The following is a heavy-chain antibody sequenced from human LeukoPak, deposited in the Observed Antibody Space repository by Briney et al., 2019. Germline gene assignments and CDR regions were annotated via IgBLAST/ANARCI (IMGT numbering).Heavy chain of an antibody. CDR3: ARLRGYDFWSGYFNYYYYGMDV. CDR2: IYYSGST. D-gene: IGHD3-3*01. V-gene: IGHV4-59*08. J-gene: IGHJ6*02. Sequence: SGTLSLTCTVSGGSISSYYWSWIRQPPGKGLEWIGYIYYSGSTNYNPSLKSRVTISVDTSKNQFSLKLSSVTAADTAVYYCARLRGYDFWSGYFNYYYYGMDVWGQGTTVTVSS. CDR1: GGSISSYY.